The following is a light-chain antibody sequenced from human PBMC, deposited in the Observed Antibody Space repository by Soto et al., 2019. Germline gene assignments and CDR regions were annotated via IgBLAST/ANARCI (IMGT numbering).Light chain of an antibody. V-gene: IGKV2-30*01. Sequence: DVVMPQSPLSLPVTLGQPASISCRSSQGLVDTDGNTYLNWFQQRPRQSPRRLICQVSNRDSGVPARFSGSGSATNFTLKISSVEAEDVGVYFCMQGTRWPWTFGQGTKVEIK. CDR3: MQGTRWPWT. CDR1: QGLVDTDGNTY. CDR2: QVS. J-gene: IGKJ1*01.